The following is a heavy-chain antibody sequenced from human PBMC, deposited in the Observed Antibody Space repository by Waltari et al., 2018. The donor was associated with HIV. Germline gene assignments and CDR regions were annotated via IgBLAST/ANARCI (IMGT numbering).Heavy chain of an antibody. D-gene: IGHD5-12*01. V-gene: IGHV2-70*01. Sequence: QVTLRESGPALVKPTQTLTLTCTFSGFSLSTTGMCLSWIRQPPGKALEWLALIDWDDDKYYSTSLNARLTISKDSTKNQVVLTMTKLDPVDTATYFCARIIRDGYNSFFDYWGQGTLVTVSS. CDR3: ARIIRDGYNSFFDY. CDR2: IDWDDDK. J-gene: IGHJ4*02. CDR1: GFSLSTTGMC.